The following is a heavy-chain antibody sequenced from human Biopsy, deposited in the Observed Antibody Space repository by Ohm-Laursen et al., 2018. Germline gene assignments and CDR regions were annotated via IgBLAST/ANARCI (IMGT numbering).Heavy chain of an antibody. CDR3: ARGMRSSGWPYFDS. J-gene: IGHJ4*02. V-gene: IGHV4-61*01. Sequence: GTLSLTCTVSGDSVSSGSFYWTWIRQPPGQGLEYIGYIYDRGSTANYNPSLESRVPMSVDMPKNQFSLKLSSLTAADTAIYYCARGMRSSGWPYFDSWGQGTLVTVSS. D-gene: IGHD6-19*01. CDR2: IYDRGSTA. CDR1: GDSVSSGSFY.